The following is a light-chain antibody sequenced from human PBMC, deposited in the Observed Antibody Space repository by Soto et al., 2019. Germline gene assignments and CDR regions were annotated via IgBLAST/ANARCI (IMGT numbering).Light chain of an antibody. Sequence: EIVMTQSPATLSVSPGERATLSCRASQSVSSNLAWYQQKPGQAPMLLIYGASTRATGIPARFSGSGSGTEFTLTISSLQSKDFAVYYYQQYNNWPPYTFGQGTKLEIK. CDR2: GAS. V-gene: IGKV3-15*01. CDR1: QSVSSN. CDR3: QQYNNWPPYT. J-gene: IGKJ2*01.